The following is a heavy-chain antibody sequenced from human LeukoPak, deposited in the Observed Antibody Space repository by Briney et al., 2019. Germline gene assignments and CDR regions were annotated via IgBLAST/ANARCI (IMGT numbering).Heavy chain of an antibody. J-gene: IGHJ4*02. CDR2: ISWNSGSI. CDR3: ARGSSDYDFWSGPHHYYYFDY. Sequence: GGSLRLSCAASGFTFDDYAMHWVRQAPGKGLEWVSGISWNSGSIGYADSVKGRFTISRDNAKNSLYLQMNSLRAEDMALYYCARGSSDYDFWSGPHHYYYFDYWGQGTLVTVSS. D-gene: IGHD3-3*01. CDR1: GFTFDDYA. V-gene: IGHV3-9*03.